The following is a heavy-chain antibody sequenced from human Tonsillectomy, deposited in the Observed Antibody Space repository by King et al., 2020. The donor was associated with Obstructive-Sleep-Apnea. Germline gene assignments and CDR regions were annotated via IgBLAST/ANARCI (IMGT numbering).Heavy chain of an antibody. J-gene: IGHJ4*02. V-gene: IGHV3-23*04. Sequence: VQLVESGGGLVQPGGSLRLSCAASGFTFINWAMTWVRQAPGKGLEWVSVISGSGASTIYADSVKGRFTISRGNSKNTLCLHMNSLRAEDPAVYYCAMGGSVVLTPEGYWGQGTLVTVSS. CDR2: ISGSGAST. D-gene: IGHD3-22*01. CDR1: GFTFINWA. CDR3: AMGGSVVLTPEGY.